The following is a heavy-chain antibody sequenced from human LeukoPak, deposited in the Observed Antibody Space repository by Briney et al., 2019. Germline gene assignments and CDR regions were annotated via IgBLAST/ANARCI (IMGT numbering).Heavy chain of an antibody. CDR3: TRDLEY. V-gene: IGHV3-48*01. Sequence: PGGSLRLSCGASGYTFSDYTMNWVRQAPGKGPEWISYISSGGSVMHYVDSVKGRFTISRDNVENSLYLQMNSLRVEDTAVYYCTRDLEYWGQGVLVTVSS. J-gene: IGHJ4*02. CDR1: GYTFSDYT. CDR2: ISSGGSVM.